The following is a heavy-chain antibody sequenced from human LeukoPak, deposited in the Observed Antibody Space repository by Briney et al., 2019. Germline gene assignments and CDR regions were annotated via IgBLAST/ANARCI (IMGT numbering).Heavy chain of an antibody. V-gene: IGHV4-59*01. D-gene: IGHD1-1*01. CDR1: GGSISSYY. CDR2: IYYSGST. J-gene: IGHJ5*02. CDR3: ARDPGTEVGYDR. Sequence: SETLSLTCTVSGGSISSYYWSWIRQPPGKGLEWIGYIYYSGSTNYNPSLKSRVTISLDTSKNQFSLKLSSVPAADTPVYYCARDPGTEVGYDRWRQGTLLPVSS.